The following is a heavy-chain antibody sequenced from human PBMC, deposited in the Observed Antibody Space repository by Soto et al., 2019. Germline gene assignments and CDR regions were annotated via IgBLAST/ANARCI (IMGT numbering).Heavy chain of an antibody. V-gene: IGHV4-59*08. J-gene: IGHJ4*02. D-gene: IGHD3-16*02. CDR1: GGSISSYY. CDR3: ARHEGYIWGSYRYPFDD. Sequence: SETLSLTCTVSGGSISSYYWSWIRQPPGKGLEWIGYIYYSGSTNYNPSLKSRVTISVDTSKNQFSLKLSSVTAADTAVYYCARHEGYIWGSYRYPFDDWGQGTLVTVSS. CDR2: IYYSGST.